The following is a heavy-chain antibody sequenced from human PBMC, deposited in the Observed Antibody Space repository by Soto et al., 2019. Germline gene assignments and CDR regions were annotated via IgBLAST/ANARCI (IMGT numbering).Heavy chain of an antibody. V-gene: IGHV3-21*01. CDR1: GFTFSSYS. Sequence: GGSLRLSCAASGFTFSSYSMNWVRQAPGKGLEWVSSISSSSSYIYYADSVKGRFTISRDNAKNSLYLQMNSLRAEDTAVYYCAGDYERRITMIVGGGRDAFDIWGQGTMVTVSS. D-gene: IGHD3-22*01. CDR3: AGDYERRITMIVGGGRDAFDI. CDR2: ISSSSSYI. J-gene: IGHJ3*02.